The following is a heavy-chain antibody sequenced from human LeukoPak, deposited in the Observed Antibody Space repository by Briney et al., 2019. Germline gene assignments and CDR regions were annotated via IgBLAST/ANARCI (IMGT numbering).Heavy chain of an antibody. CDR2: FYHSGNT. V-gene: IGHV4-38-2*02. CDR3: ARTPHSSNSYFDY. D-gene: IGHD2/OR15-2a*01. Sequence: SETLSLTCIVSGYSISSGYFWAWIRQPPGKGLEWIGAFYHSGNTYYNPSLKNRVTVSVDTSKNQFSLKLSSVTAADTAVYYCARTPHSSNSYFDYWGQGILDTVSS. J-gene: IGHJ4*02. CDR1: GYSISSGYF.